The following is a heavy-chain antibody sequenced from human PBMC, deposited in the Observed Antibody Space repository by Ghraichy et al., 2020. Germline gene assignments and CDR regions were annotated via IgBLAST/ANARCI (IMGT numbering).Heavy chain of an antibody. CDR2: IYYSGST. Sequence: SETLSLTCTVSGGSISSSSYYWGWIRQPPGKGLEWIGSIYYSGSTYYNPSLKSRVTISVDTSKNQFSLKLSSVTAADTAVYYCARIVSGSGSYYNMGDYYYYMDVWGKGTTVTVSS. J-gene: IGHJ6*03. CDR3: ARIVSGSGSYYNMGDYYYYMDV. V-gene: IGHV4-39*01. CDR1: GGSISSSSYY. D-gene: IGHD3-10*01.